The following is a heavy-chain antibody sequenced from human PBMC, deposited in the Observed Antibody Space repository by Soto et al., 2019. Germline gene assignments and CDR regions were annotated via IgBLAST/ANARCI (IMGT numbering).Heavy chain of an antibody. D-gene: IGHD2-15*01. CDR3: ARVILDIVVVVVAATTFDY. Sequence: GASVKLSCKASGYTFTSYDINWVRQATGQGLEWMGWMNPNSGNTGYAQKFQGRVTMTRNTSISTAYMELSSLRSEDTAVYYCARVILDIVVVVVAATTFDYWGQGTLVTVSS. CDR2: MNPNSGNT. V-gene: IGHV1-8*01. J-gene: IGHJ4*02. CDR1: GYTFTSYD.